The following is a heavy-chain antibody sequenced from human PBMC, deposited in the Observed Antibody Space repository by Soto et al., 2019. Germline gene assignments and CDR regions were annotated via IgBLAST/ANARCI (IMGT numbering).Heavy chain of an antibody. CDR1: GDSVSSPYY. CDR2: VFHTGTT. Sequence: QVQLQESGPGLVKPSGTLSLTCAVSGDSVSSPYYWCWVRQSPGKGLEWIGEVFHTGTTSYNPSLRSRVTISMDKSINHFSLDLSSVTAADTAVYYCARSAGWYAIHAWGPGTRVIVSS. V-gene: IGHV4-4*02. CDR3: ARSAGWYAIHA. D-gene: IGHD6-19*01. J-gene: IGHJ5*02.